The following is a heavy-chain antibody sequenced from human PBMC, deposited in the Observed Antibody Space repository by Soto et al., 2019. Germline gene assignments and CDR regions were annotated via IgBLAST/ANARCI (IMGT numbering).Heavy chain of an antibody. CDR2: ISNTSGTR. V-gene: IGHV3-48*02. CDR1: GFTFSSYS. Sequence: EVQLVESGGGLVQPGGSLRLSCAASGFTFSSYSMNWVRQAPGKGLEWVSYISNTSGTRYYADSVKGRITISRDNAKNSLYLQLNSLREEDTAVYYCARDSSPAARRGGMDVWGQGITVTVSS. J-gene: IGHJ6*02. D-gene: IGHD6-6*01. CDR3: ARDSSPAARRGGMDV.